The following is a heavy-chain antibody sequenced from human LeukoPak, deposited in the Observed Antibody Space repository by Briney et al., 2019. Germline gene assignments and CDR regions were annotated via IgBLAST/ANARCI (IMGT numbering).Heavy chain of an antibody. CDR2: IIPRFGTA. CDR3: ARDDLPVGANNY. D-gene: IGHD1-26*01. CDR1: GGTISSYA. J-gene: IGHJ4*02. V-gene: IGHV1-69*01. Sequence: GSSVKVSCKASGGTISSYAISWVRQAPGQGLEWMGGIIPRFGTANYGQRFQGRVTIIADESTNTAYMELSSLRSDDTAVYYCARDDLPVGANNYWGQGTLVTVSS.